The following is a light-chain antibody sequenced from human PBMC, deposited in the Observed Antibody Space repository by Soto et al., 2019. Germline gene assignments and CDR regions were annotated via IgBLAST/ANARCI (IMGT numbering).Light chain of an antibody. CDR1: QSISSW. CDR3: QHYNSYSEA. CDR2: NAS. J-gene: IGKJ1*01. Sequence: DIQMTQSPSTLSASVGDRVTITCRASQSISSWLAWYQQRPGKAPKLLIYNASTLTSGVPSRFSGSGSGTEFTLTISSLQPDDFATYYCQHYNSYSEAFGEGTKVDIK. V-gene: IGKV1-5*03.